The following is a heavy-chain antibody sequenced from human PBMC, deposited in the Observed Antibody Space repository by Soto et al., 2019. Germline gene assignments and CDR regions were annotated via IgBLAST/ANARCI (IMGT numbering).Heavy chain of an antibody. J-gene: IGHJ3*02. CDR3: ARVGYHDAFDI. D-gene: IGHD6-13*01. CDR2: INSDGSST. CDR1: GFTFSSYW. Sequence: GESLKISCAASGFTFSSYWMHWVRQAPGKGLVWVSRINSDGSSTSYADSVKGRFTISRDNAKNTLYLQMNSLRAEDTAVYYCARVGYHDAFDIWGQGTMVTVSS. V-gene: IGHV3-74*01.